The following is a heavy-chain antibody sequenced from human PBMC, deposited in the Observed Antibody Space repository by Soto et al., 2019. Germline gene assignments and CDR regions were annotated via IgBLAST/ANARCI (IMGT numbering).Heavy chain of an antibody. V-gene: IGHV1-18*04. CDR2: ISAYNGNT. CDR1: GYTFTSYG. Sequence: ASVKVSCKASGYTFTSYGISWVRQAPGQGLEWMGWISAYNGNTNYAQKLQGRVTMTTDTSTSTAYMELRSLRSDDTAVYYCARGPDYYGSGKSAFDYWGQGTLVTVSS. J-gene: IGHJ4*02. CDR3: ARGPDYYGSGKSAFDY. D-gene: IGHD3-10*01.